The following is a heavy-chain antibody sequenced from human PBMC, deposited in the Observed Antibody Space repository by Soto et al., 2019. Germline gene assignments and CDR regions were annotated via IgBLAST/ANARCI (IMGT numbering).Heavy chain of an antibody. J-gene: IGHJ6*03. CDR2: INSDGSST. D-gene: IGHD6-19*01. Sequence: GGSLGLSCAASGFPFRSYGVHWVRQAPGKGLVWVSRINSDGSSTSSAASVKGRFTISRDNAKNTLYLQMNSLRAEDTAVYYCARATSSGIYYYMDVWGKGTTVTVSS. CDR1: GFPFRSYG. CDR3: ARATSSGIYYYMDV. V-gene: IGHV3-74*01.